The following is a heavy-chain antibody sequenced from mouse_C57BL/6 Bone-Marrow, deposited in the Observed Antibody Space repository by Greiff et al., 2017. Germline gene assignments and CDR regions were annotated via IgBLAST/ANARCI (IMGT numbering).Heavy chain of an antibody. Sequence: EVQLQQSGAELVKPGASVKLSCTASGFNIKDYYIHWVKQRTEQGLEWIGRIDPEDGETKYAPKFKDKATITADTSSNTAYLQLSSLTSEDTSGYYCTRSLIYYGTNYWGQGTTLTVSS. D-gene: IGHD1-1*01. CDR2: IDPEDGET. J-gene: IGHJ2*01. CDR3: TRSLIYYGTNY. V-gene: IGHV14-2*01. CDR1: GFNIKDYY.